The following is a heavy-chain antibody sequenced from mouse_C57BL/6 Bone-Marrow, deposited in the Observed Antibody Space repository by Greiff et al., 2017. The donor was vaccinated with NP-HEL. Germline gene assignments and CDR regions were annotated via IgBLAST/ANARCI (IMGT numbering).Heavy chain of an antibody. CDR3: ARYSDYDGFAY. CDR1: GYTFTDYY. Sequence: VQLQQSGPVLVKPGASVKMSCKASGYTFTDYYMNWVKQSHGKSLEWIGVINPYNGGTSYNQKFKGKATLTVDKSSSTAYMELNSLTSEDSAVYYCARYSDYDGFAYWGQGTLVTVSA. D-gene: IGHD2-4*01. CDR2: INPYNGGT. J-gene: IGHJ3*01. V-gene: IGHV1-19*01.